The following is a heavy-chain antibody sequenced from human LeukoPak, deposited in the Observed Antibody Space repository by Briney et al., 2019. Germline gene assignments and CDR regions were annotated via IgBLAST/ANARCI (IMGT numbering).Heavy chain of an antibody. V-gene: IGHV3-23*01. CDR3: AKDYSDSRVGDVFFEY. D-gene: IGHD1-26*01. J-gene: IGHJ4*02. Sequence: GGSLRLSCAASGFTFSRNAMNWVRQAPGKGLEWVSGITSGFTPHYADSVKGRFTISRDNSKNTFHLQMNSLRAEDTAVYYCAKDYSDSRVGDVFFEYWGQGTLVTVSS. CDR2: ITSGFTP. CDR1: GFTFSRNA.